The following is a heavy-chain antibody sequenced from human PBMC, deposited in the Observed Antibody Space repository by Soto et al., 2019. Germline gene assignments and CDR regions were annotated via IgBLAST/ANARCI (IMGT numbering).Heavy chain of an antibody. D-gene: IGHD5-18*01. V-gene: IGHV3-33*08. Sequence: GGSLRLSCAASGFTFSTYDMNWVRQAPGKGLEWVAVIWYDGSNKYYADSVKGRFTISRDNSKNTLYLQMNSLRAEDTAVYYCARGSIEGIQLWLRTPDFDYGGQGSLDTGS. J-gene: IGHJ4*02. CDR3: ARGSIEGIQLWLRTPDFDY. CDR2: IWYDGSNK. CDR1: GFTFSTYD.